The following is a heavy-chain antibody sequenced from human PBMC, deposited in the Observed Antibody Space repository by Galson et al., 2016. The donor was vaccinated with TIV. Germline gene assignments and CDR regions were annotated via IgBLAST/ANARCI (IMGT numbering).Heavy chain of an antibody. CDR3: AREGLARKTWLDY. CDR2: INTNDQTT. D-gene: IGHD3/OR15-3a*01. J-gene: IGHJ4*02. Sequence: LRLSCAASDFTFNSYVMHWVRQAPGKGLEYVSGINTNDQTTYYSNSVRGRFTISRDNSKNTIYLQMVSLSAGDMGVYYCAREGLARKTWLDYWGQGALVNVSS. CDR1: DFTFNSYV. V-gene: IGHV3-64*01.